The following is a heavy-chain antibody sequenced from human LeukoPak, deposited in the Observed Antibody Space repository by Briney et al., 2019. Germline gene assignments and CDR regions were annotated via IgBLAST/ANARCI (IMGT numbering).Heavy chain of an antibody. Sequence: PGGSLRLSCAASGFTFSSYAMSWVRQAPGKGLEWVSAISGSGGSTYYADSVKGRFTISRDNSKNTLYLQMNSLRAEDTAVYYCAKDPSSSSGTGYYYGMDVWGQGTTVTVSS. D-gene: IGHD6-6*01. V-gene: IGHV3-23*01. CDR2: ISGSGGST. CDR3: AKDPSSSSGTGYYYGMDV. J-gene: IGHJ6*02. CDR1: GFTFSSYA.